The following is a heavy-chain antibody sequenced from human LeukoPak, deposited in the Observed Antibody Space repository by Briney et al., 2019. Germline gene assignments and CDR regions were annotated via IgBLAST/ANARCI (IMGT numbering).Heavy chain of an antibody. CDR1: GFTFSSYA. CDR3: AKDPGHIVVVTAIPAYYFDY. Sequence: PGGSLRLSCAASGFTFSSYAMSWVRQAPGKGLEWVSAISGSGGSTYYAGSVKGRFTISRDNSKNTLYLQMNSLRAEDTAVYYCAKDPGHIVVVTAIPAYYFDYWGQGTLVTVSS. J-gene: IGHJ4*02. D-gene: IGHD2-21*02. V-gene: IGHV3-23*01. CDR2: ISGSGGST.